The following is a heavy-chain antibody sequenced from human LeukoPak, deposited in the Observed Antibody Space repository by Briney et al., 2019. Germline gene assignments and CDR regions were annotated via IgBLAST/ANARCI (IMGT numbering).Heavy chain of an antibody. Sequence: PGGSLRLSCAASGFIFSSYAMSWVRQAPGKGLEWVSTISGSGGSTYYADSVKGRFTISRDNAKNSLYLQMNSLRAEDTAVYYCARDRSRLGYWGQGTLVTVSS. J-gene: IGHJ4*02. V-gene: IGHV3-23*01. CDR2: ISGSGGST. CDR1: GFIFSSYA. CDR3: ARDRSRLGY.